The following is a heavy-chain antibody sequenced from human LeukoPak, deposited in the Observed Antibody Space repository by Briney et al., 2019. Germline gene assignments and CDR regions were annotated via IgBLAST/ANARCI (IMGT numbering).Heavy chain of an antibody. CDR3: ARDPRNYYDSSTYCPRGN. CDR2: IYYTGST. J-gene: IGHJ4*02. Sequence: TSETLSLTCTVSGGSISSSCYYWGWFRQPPGKGLEWIGTIYYTGSTYYNPSLKSRVTISVDTSKNQFSLKLSSVTAADTAIYYCARDPRNYYDSSTYCPRGNWGQGTLVTVSS. D-gene: IGHD3-22*01. CDR1: GGSISSSCYY. V-gene: IGHV4-39*07.